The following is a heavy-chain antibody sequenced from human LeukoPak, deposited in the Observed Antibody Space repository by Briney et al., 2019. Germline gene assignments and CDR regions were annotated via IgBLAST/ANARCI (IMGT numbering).Heavy chain of an antibody. J-gene: IGHJ6*02. CDR2: ISYDGSNK. CDR1: GFTFSSYA. V-gene: IGHV3-30-3*01. D-gene: IGHD1-1*01. Sequence: GALRLSCAASGFTFSSYAMHWVRQAPGKGLEWVAVISYDGSNKYYADSVKGRITISRDNSKNTLYLQMNSLRAEDTAVYYCARDTYPTTSSRNYYGMDVWGQGTTVTVSS. CDR3: ARDTYPTTSSRNYYGMDV.